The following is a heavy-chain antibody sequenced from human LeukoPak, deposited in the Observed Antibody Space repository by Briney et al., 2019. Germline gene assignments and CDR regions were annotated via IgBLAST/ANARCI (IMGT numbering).Heavy chain of an antibody. Sequence: WGSVRLSCTASGYTFTSYAISWVRQAPGKGLEWVSSIDGSGGTTYYADSVKGRFTVSRDNYKNTLYLKMNSLRVEDTAIYYCEKGRNGSCYSQPDYWGKGTMVTV. V-gene: IGHV3-23*01. CDR3: EKGRNGSCYSQPDY. CDR2: IDGSGGTT. J-gene: IGHJ4*02. D-gene: IGHD2-15*01. CDR1: GYTFTSYA.